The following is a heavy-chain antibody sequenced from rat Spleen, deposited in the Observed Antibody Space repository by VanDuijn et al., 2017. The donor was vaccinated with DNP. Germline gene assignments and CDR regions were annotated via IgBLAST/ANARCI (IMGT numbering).Heavy chain of an antibody. D-gene: IGHD1-12*02. V-gene: IGHV5-7*01. CDR2: ITYDGSST. Sequence: EVQLVESGGGLVQPGRSLKLSCLASGFTFSDYNMAWVRQAPKKGLEWVATITYDGSSTYYGDSVKGRFTISRDNAKSSLFLQMDSLKSEDTATYYCARVGDLHDGGDGDVLDAWGQGTSVTVSS. CDR1: GFTFSDYN. J-gene: IGHJ4*01. CDR3: ARVGDLHDGGDGDVLDA.